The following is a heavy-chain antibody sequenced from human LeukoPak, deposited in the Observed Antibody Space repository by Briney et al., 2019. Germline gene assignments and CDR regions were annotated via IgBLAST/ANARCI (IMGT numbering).Heavy chain of an antibody. J-gene: IGHJ3*02. Sequence: GGSLRLSWAASRFTFNSYGMNWFRQVPGKGLEWISYINSVGGTTFYADSVKGRFTITRDNANNTLYLQMNSLRAEDAAIYYCARSHMYGDYGEDIWGHGTVVAVSS. CDR2: INSVGGTT. V-gene: IGHV3-48*03. CDR1: RFTFNSYG. CDR3: ARSHMYGDYGEDI. D-gene: IGHD4-17*01.